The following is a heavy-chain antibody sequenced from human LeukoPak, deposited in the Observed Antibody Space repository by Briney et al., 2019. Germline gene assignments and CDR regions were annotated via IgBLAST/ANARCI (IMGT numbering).Heavy chain of an antibody. V-gene: IGHV3-23*01. CDR2: ISGSGGST. CDR1: GFTFSSYG. J-gene: IGHJ4*02. D-gene: IGHD2-21*01. CDR3: ACSDPGGSFDY. Sequence: GGTLRLSCAASGFTFSSYGMSWVRQAPGKGLEWVSAISGSGGSTYYADSAKGRFTISRHNSKNTLYLQMNSLRAEDTAVYYCACSDPGGSFDYWGQGTLVTVSS.